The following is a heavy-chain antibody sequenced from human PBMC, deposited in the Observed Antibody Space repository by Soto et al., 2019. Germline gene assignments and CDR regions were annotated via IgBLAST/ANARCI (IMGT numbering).Heavy chain of an antibody. J-gene: IGHJ4*02. CDR3: VTPRFDY. CDR1: GFSLSTYW. CDR2: INEDGSEK. V-gene: IGHV3-7*03. Sequence: LRLSCAASGFSLSTYWMTWIRQAPGKGLEWVANINEDGSEKYYVGSVKGRFIVSRDNAKNSLSLQMDNLRVEDTALYYCVTPRFDYWGQGTLVTVSS.